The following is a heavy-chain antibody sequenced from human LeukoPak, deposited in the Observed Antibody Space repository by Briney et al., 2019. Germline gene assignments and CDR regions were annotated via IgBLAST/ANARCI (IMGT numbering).Heavy chain of an antibody. CDR2: ISWNSGSI. J-gene: IGHJ3*02. Sequence: GRSLRLSCAASGFTFDDYAMHWVRQAPGKGLEWVSGISWNSGSIGYADSVKGRFTISRDNAKNSLYLQMNSLRAEDTALYYCAKDIVATIEDDAFDIWGQGTMVTVSS. D-gene: IGHD5-12*01. CDR1: GFTFDDYA. CDR3: AKDIVATIEDDAFDI. V-gene: IGHV3-9*01.